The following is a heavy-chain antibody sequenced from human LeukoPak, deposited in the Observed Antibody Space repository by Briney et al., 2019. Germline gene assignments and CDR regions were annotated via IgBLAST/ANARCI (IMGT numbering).Heavy chain of an antibody. J-gene: IGHJ4*02. CDR1: GGTFSSYN. V-gene: IGHV1-69*13. D-gene: IGHD3-10*02. Sequence: SVRDSSKASGGTFSSYNISWVRQAPGQGLDWMGGIIPIFGTANYAQKFQGRVTTTADESTSPAYMELSSLRSEDTALYYCARGLAGVLGELFPILDDWGERRLVTVSS. CDR3: ARGLAGVLGELFPILDD. CDR2: IIPIFGTA.